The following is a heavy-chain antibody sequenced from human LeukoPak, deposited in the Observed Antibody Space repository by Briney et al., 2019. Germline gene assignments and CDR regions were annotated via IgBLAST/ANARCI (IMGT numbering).Heavy chain of an antibody. D-gene: IGHD3-10*01. J-gene: IGHJ4*02. Sequence: GGSLRLSCAASGFTFSSYAMSWVRQAPGKGLEWVSAISGSGGSTYHADSVKGRFTISRDNSKNTLYLQMNSLRAEDTAVYYCAGQGMVRGVKGSFDYWGRGTLVTVSS. V-gene: IGHV3-23*01. CDR3: AGQGMVRGVKGSFDY. CDR2: ISGSGGST. CDR1: GFTFSSYA.